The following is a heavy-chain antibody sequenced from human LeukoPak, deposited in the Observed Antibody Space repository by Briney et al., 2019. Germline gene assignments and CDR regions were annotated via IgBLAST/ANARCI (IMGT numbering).Heavy chain of an antibody. CDR1: GGTFSSYA. V-gene: IGHV1-18*01. D-gene: IGHD3-22*01. J-gene: IGHJ4*02. Sequence: ASVKVSCKASGGTFSSYAISWVRQAPGQGLEWMGWISAYNGNTKYAQKLQDRVTMTTDTSTNTAYMELRSLRSDDTAVYYCARDPYSYDSSGYYRALDYWGQGTLVTVSS. CDR2: ISAYNGNT. CDR3: ARDPYSYDSSGYYRALDY.